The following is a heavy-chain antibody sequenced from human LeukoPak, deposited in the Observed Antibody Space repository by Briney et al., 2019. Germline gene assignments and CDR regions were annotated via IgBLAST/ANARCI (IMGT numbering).Heavy chain of an antibody. D-gene: IGHD2-2*01. CDR2: ISGSGGST. V-gene: IGHV3-23*01. Sequence: GGSLRLSCAASGFTFSRHWMHWVRQAPGKGLEWVSAISGSGGSTYYADSVKGRFTISRDNSKNTLYLQMNSLRAEDTAVYYCAKELYHRGAFDIWGQGTMVTVSS. CDR1: GFTFSRHW. J-gene: IGHJ3*02. CDR3: AKELYHRGAFDI.